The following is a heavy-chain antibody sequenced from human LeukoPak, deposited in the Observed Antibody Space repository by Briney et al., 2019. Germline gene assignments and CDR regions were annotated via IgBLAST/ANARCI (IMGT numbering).Heavy chain of an antibody. CDR2: IIPILGIA. CDR3: AARADYGDYEDY. CDR1: GGTFSSYA. J-gene: IGHJ4*02. D-gene: IGHD4-17*01. Sequence: ASVKVSFKASGGTFSSYAISWVRQAPGQGLEWMGRIIPILGIANYAQKFQGRVTITADKSTSTAYMELSSLRSEDTAVYYCAARADYGDYEDYWGQGTLVTVSS. V-gene: IGHV1-69*04.